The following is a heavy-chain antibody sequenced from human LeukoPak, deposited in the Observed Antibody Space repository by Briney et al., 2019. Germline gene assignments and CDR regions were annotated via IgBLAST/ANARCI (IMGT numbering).Heavy chain of an antibody. J-gene: IGHJ4*02. D-gene: IGHD6-13*01. CDR2: ISGSGGST. CDR1: GFTFSSYA. V-gene: IGHV3-23*01. Sequence: GGSLRLSCAASGFTFSSYAMSWVRQAPGKGLEWVSAISGSGGSTHYADSVKGRFTISRDNSKNTLYLQMNSLRAEDTAVYYCAKTYSSSRRQYYFDYWGQGTLVTVSS. CDR3: AKTYSSSRRQYYFDY.